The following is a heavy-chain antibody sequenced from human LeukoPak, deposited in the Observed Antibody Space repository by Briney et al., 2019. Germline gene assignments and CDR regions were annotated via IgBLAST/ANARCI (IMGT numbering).Heavy chain of an antibody. CDR2: IKPDGSEK. J-gene: IGHJ4*02. CDR1: GFTFSRFW. Sequence: GGSLRLSRAASGFTFSRFWMGCVRQAPGKGLEWVANIKPDGSEKNYGDSVRGRFTISRDNARNSVHLQMNSLRAEDTAVYYCAKMGGYCSSGRCWYFDYWGQGTLVTVSS. V-gene: IGHV3-7*05. D-gene: IGHD2-15*01. CDR3: AKMGGYCSSGRCWYFDY.